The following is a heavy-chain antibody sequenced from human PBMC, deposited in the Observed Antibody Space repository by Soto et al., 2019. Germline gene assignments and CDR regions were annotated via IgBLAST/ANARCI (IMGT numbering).Heavy chain of an antibody. CDR3: AKDRYGGMNGGGFDY. CDR1: GFTFSSYA. V-gene: IGHV3-23*01. Sequence: HPGGSLRLSCAASGFTFSSYAMSWVRQVPGKGPEWVSAISGSGVTTYYADSVKGRFTISRDNSKNTLYLQMSSLRAEDTAVYYCAKDRYGGMNGGGFDYWGLGTLVTVSS. CDR2: ISGSGVTT. D-gene: IGHD3-16*02. J-gene: IGHJ4*02.